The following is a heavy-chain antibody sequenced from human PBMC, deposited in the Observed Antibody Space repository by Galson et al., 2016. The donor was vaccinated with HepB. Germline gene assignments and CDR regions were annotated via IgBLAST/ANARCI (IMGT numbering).Heavy chain of an antibody. D-gene: IGHD3-10*01. CDR3: AREIPSRGKSDY. V-gene: IGHV3-48*02. CDR2: ISSSSDTI. Sequence: SLRLSCAASGFTLSNSAMSWVRQAPGKGLEWVSYISSSSDTIYYANSVKGRFTISRDNAKNSLYLQMNSLRDGDTAVYYCAREIPSRGKSDYWGQGTLVTVSS. J-gene: IGHJ4*02. CDR1: GFTLSNSA.